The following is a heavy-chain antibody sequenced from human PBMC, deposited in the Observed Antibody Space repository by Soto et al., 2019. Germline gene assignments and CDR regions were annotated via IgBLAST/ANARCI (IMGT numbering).Heavy chain of an antibody. CDR3: AKDRPAAGSQWLVPI. CDR2: ISDSGGTT. CDR1: GFTFSSCA. Sequence: GGSLRLSCAASGFTFSSCAMSWVRQAPGMGLQWVSAISDSGGTTYYADSVRGRFTISRDNSKSTLYLQLNSLGAEDTAVYYCAKDRPAAGSQWLVPIWGRGTPVTVS. J-gene: IGHJ4*02. V-gene: IGHV3-23*01. D-gene: IGHD6-19*01.